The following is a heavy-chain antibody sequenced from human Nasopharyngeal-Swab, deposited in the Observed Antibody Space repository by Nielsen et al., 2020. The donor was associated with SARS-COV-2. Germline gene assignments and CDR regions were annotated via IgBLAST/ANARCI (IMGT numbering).Heavy chain of an antibody. CDR1: GYTFTSYA. Sequence: ASVRVSCKASGYTFTSYAMHWVRQAPGQRLEWMGWINAGNGNTKYSQKFQGRVTMTRNTSISTAYMELSSLRSEDTAVYYCAREPDVGGADAFDIWGQGTMVTVSS. V-gene: IGHV1-3*01. CDR3: AREPDVGGADAFDI. J-gene: IGHJ3*02. D-gene: IGHD3-10*01. CDR2: INAGNGNT.